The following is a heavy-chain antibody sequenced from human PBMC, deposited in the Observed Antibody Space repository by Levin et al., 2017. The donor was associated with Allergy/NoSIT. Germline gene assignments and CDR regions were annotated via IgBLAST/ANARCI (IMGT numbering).Heavy chain of an antibody. CDR3: AKTSVGPYYYYMDV. J-gene: IGHJ6*03. D-gene: IGHD2-2*01. CDR2: ISGTGGNT. Sequence: GGSLRLSCAASGFTFGSYAMNWVRQSPGKGLEWVSTISGTGGNTFYADSVKGRFTISRDNSKNTLFLQMNSPRAEDTAVYCCAKTSVGPYYYYMDVWGRGTTVTVSS. CDR1: GFTFGSYA. V-gene: IGHV3-23*01.